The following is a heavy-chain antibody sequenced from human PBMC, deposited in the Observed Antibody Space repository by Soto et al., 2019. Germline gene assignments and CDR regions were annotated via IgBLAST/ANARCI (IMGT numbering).Heavy chain of an antibody. D-gene: IGHD2-2*01. CDR2: VNTDGSAT. Sequence: GRSMRVPWGASGVPVGGAFRHRVRQATGKGRVWVARVNTDGSATVYAGSVKGRFTISRDNVSNTVSLEMNDLRAEDTAVYFCVRDPGPFISTWSYRFDSWGQGTLLTVPS. J-gene: IGHJ4*02. CDR3: VRDPGPFISTWSYRFDS. CDR1: GVPVGGAF. V-gene: IGHV3-74*01.